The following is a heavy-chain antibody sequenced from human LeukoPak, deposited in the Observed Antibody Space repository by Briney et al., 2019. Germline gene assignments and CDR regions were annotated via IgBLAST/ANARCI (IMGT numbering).Heavy chain of an antibody. CDR3: AKDAGNYDIDY. Sequence: GGSLRLSCAASGFTFSSYGMSWVRQAPGKGLEWVSGISGSGVSTYYADSVKGRFTISRDNSKNMLFLQMNILRTEDTAVYYCAKDAGNYDIDYWGQGTLVTVSS. J-gene: IGHJ4*02. V-gene: IGHV3-23*01. CDR2: ISGSGVST. CDR1: GFTFSSYG. D-gene: IGHD1-7*01.